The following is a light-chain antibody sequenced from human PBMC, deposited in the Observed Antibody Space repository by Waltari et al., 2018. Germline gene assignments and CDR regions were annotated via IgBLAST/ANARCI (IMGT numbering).Light chain of an antibody. Sequence: QLVLTQSPSASASLGASVKLTCTLSSGHISNVLAWLQQQPEKGPRYLMKVNSDGSHSKGDEIPDRFSGSSSGAERYLTISSLQSEDEADYYCQTGGHGTWVFGGGTKLTVL. J-gene: IGLJ3*02. CDR3: QTGGHGTWV. CDR1: SGHISNV. V-gene: IGLV4-69*01. CDR2: VNSDGSH.